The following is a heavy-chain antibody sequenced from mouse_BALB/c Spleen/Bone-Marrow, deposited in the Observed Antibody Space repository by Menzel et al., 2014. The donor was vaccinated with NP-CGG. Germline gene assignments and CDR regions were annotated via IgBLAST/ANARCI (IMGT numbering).Heavy chain of an antibody. D-gene: IGHD4-1*01. CDR3: TRGGNWDDFDY. V-gene: IGHV5-17*02. CDR1: GFTFSSFG. Sequence: EVMLVESGGGLVQPGGSRKLSCAASGFTFSSFGMHWVRQTPEKGLEWVAYISSGSSTIYYADTVKGRFTISRDNPKNTLILQVTSLRSEDTAMYYCTRGGNWDDFDYWGQGTTLTVSS. J-gene: IGHJ2*01. CDR2: ISSGSSTI.